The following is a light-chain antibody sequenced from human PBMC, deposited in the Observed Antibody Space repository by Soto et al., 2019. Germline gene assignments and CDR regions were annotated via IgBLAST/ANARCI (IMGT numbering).Light chain of an antibody. CDR2: SNN. CDR1: SSNIVSKT. Sequence: QAVLPQPPSASGTHGQRVTISCSGSSSNIVSKTVNWYQQLPGTAPKRLIYSNNQRPSGVPDRFSGSKSGTSASLAISGLQAEDEADYYCAAWDDSLNGVVFGGGTKLTVL. V-gene: IGLV1-44*01. J-gene: IGLJ2*01. CDR3: AAWDDSLNGVV.